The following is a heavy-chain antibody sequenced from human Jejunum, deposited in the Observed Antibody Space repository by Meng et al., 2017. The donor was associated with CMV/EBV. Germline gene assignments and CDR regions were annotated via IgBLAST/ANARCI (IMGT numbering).Heavy chain of an antibody. CDR1: GNTCTDHY. Sequence: CKISGNTCTDHYIHWIKEAPGKGLEWMGLVDPEDGETRYADKSQGRVTISADTSTKTIYVDLSSLRSEDTAVYFCALGLYSSSWYFDLWGRGTLVTVSS. D-gene: IGHD1-26*01. CDR2: VDPEDGET. J-gene: IGHJ2*01. CDR3: ALGLYSSSWYFDL. V-gene: IGHV1-69-2*01.